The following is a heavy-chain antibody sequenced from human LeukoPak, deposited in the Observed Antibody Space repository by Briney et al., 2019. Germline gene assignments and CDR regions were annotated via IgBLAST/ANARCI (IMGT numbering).Heavy chain of an antibody. J-gene: IGHJ4*02. CDR1: GFTFDDYA. V-gene: IGHV3-9*01. CDR3: AKDFRCSSTSCYTGFDY. Sequence: PGRSLRLSCAASGFTFDDYAMHWVRQAPGKGLEWASGISWNSGSIGYADSVKGRFTISRDNAKNSLYLQMNSLRAEDTALYYCAKDFRCSSTSCYTGFDYWGQGTLVTVSS. D-gene: IGHD2-2*02. CDR2: ISWNSGSI.